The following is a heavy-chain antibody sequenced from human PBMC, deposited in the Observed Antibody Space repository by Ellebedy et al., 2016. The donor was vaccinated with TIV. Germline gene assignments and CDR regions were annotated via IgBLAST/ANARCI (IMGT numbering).Heavy chain of an antibody. J-gene: IGHJ4*02. CDR3: TSWGDYGGNRHLDY. CDR1: GGSISSYF. Sequence: ESLKISXTVSGGSISSYFWSWIRQPPEKGLEWIGHFYYTGSTNYNPSLKSRVTISGDTSKNQFSLELSSVTAADTAVYYCTSWGDYGGNRHLDYWGQGTPVTVAS. V-gene: IGHV4-59*01. D-gene: IGHD4-23*01. CDR2: FYYTGST.